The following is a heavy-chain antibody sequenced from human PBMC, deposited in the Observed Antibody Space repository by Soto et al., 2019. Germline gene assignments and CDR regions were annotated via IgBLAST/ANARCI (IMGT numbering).Heavy chain of an antibody. Sequence: QVQLVQSGAEVKKPGASVKVSCKTSGYTFTTYGISWVQQAPGQGFEWMGWISANNGNTNHAQKFRGRISMTTDTSTSTAYMEVRSLRSDDTAVYYCAREGRGYEDYWGQGTLVIVSS. D-gene: IGHD5-12*01. J-gene: IGHJ4*02. CDR1: GYTFTTYG. CDR2: ISANNGNT. CDR3: AREGRGYEDY. V-gene: IGHV1-18*01.